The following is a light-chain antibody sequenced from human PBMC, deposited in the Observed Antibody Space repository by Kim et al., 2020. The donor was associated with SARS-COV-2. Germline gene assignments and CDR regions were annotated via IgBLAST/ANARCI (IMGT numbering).Light chain of an antibody. V-gene: IGKV3-20*01. Sequence: ESVLTQSPGTLSLSPGERATLSCRASQSVSSYLAWYQQKPGQAPRLLIYGASSRATGIPDRFSGSGSGTDFTLTISGLEPEDFAVYYCHQYANSPLTFGGGTKVEI. J-gene: IGKJ4*01. CDR3: HQYANSPLT. CDR1: QSVSSY. CDR2: GAS.